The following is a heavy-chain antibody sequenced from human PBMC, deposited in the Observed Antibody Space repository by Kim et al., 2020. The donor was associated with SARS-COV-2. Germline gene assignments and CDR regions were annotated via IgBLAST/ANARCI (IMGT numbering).Heavy chain of an antibody. CDR2: IYYSGNT. CDR3: AREAYNSNYY. D-gene: IGHD6-13*01. J-gene: IGHJ6*01. Sequence: TLSLTCTVSSGSISSYYWSWVRQPPGKGLEWIGYIYYSGNTDYNPSLQSRVTISIDTPKNQYSLKLSSVTAADTAVYYCAREAYNSNYY. V-gene: IGHV4-59*01. CDR1: SGSISSYY.